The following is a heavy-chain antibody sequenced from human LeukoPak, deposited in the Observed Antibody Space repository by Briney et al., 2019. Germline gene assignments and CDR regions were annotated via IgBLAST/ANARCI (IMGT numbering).Heavy chain of an antibody. CDR2: ISYVGRNK. D-gene: IGHD4-23*01. V-gene: IGHV3-30*01. J-gene: IGHJ4*02. CDR3: ARDIGGNSADYYFDY. Sequence: PGGSLRLSCAASGFTFSSYAMHWVRQAPGKGLECVAVISYVGRNKHYADSVKGRFTISRDNSKNTLYLQMNSLRVEDTAVYYCARDIGGNSADYYFDYWGQGTLVTVPS. CDR1: GFTFSSYA.